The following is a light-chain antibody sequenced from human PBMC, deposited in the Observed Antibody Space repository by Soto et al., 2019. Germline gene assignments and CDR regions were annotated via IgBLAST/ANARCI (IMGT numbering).Light chain of an antibody. CDR3: QQYGNSFVG. CDR1: QSVSSTY. V-gene: IGKV3-20*01. CDR2: GAS. J-gene: IGKJ1*01. Sequence: EIELTQSPGTLSLSPGERATLSCRASQSVSSTYLAWYQHRPGQAPRLLIYGASSRATGIPDRFSGSGSGTDFTLIISRLEPEDFAVYYCQQYGNSFVGFGQGTKVEIK.